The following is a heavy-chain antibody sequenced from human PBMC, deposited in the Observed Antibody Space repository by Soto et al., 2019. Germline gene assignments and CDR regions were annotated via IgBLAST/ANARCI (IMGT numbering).Heavy chain of an antibody. D-gene: IGHD3-22*01. Sequence: QVQLVESGGGVVQPGRSLRLSCAASGFTFSSYAMHWVRQAPGKGLEWVAVISYDGSNKYYADSVKGRFTISRDNSKNTLYLQMNSLRAEDTAVYYCARDGYYYDSSGYYFDYCGQGTLVTVSS. V-gene: IGHV3-30-3*01. CDR3: ARDGYYYDSSGYYFDY. CDR2: ISYDGSNK. CDR1: GFTFSSYA. J-gene: IGHJ4*02.